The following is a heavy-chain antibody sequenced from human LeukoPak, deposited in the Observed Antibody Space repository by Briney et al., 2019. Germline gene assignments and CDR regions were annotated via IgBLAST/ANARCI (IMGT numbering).Heavy chain of an antibody. D-gene: IGHD6-19*01. V-gene: IGHV3-21*01. CDR3: VRELHGSGKVYSFDH. CDR2: ITTNSSYI. J-gene: IGHJ4*02. CDR1: GFTFSSYS. Sequence: GGSQRLSCAASGFTFSSYSFNWVRRAPGKGLEWVSSITTNSSYILYADSVKGLFTISRDNAQSALYLQMNRLRVEDTAVYYCVRELHGSGKVYSFDHWGQGTLVSVSS.